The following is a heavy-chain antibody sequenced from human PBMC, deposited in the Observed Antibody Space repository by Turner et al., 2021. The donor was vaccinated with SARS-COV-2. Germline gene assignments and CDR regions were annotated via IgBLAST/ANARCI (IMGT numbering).Heavy chain of an antibody. J-gene: IGHJ6*02. CDR3: AKNLIRHYQLLYPPNYYGMDV. Sequence: QVHLVESGGGVVQPGRSLRLSCAASGFIAMFWVRQAPGKGLDWVAVISHNGNSKYYADSVKGRVTISRDNSKNTLYLQMNSLKAEDTAVYYCAKNLIRHYQLLYPPNYYGMDVWGQGTTVTVSS. CDR1: GFIA. CDR2: ISHNGNSK. V-gene: IGHV3-30-3*02. D-gene: IGHD2-2*02.